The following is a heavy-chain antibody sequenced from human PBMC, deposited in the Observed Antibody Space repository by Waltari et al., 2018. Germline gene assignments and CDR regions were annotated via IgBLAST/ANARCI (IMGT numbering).Heavy chain of an antibody. Sequence: EVQLVESGGGLVQPGGSLRLSCAASGFTFSSNWMSWVGQAPGKGLEWVAHIKQDGSEKNYVDSVKGRFTISRDNAKNSLYLQMNSLRADDTAVYYCAREEYDPHRPYYFDYWGQGTLVTVSS. D-gene: IGHD3-16*01. CDR2: IKQDGSEK. J-gene: IGHJ4*02. CDR1: GFTFSSNW. V-gene: IGHV3-7*01. CDR3: AREEYDPHRPYYFDY.